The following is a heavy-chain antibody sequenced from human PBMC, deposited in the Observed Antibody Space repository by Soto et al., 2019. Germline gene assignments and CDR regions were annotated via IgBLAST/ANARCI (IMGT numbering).Heavy chain of an antibody. D-gene: IGHD4-17*01. Sequence: QVQLVQSGAEVKKPGSSVKVSCKASGGTFSSYAISWVRQAPGQGLEWMGGIIPIFGTANYAQKFQGRVTITADESTSTAYMELSSLRSEDTAVYYCARDRKGGDYDIYYFDYWGQGTLVTVSS. CDR2: IIPIFGTA. V-gene: IGHV1-69*01. CDR3: ARDRKGGDYDIYYFDY. J-gene: IGHJ4*02. CDR1: GGTFSSYA.